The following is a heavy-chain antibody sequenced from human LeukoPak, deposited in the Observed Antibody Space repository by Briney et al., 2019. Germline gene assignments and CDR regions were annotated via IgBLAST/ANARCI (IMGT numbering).Heavy chain of an antibody. CDR2: IYYSGST. Sequence: PSETLSLTCTVSGGSISSGGYYWSWIRPHPGKGLEWIGYIYYSGSTYYNPSLKSRVTISVDTTKNQFSLKLSSVTAADTAVYYCARGYSPFYYFDYWGQGTLVTVSS. V-gene: IGHV4-31*03. CDR3: ARGYSPFYYFDY. D-gene: IGHD2-15*01. J-gene: IGHJ4*02. CDR1: GGSISSGGYY.